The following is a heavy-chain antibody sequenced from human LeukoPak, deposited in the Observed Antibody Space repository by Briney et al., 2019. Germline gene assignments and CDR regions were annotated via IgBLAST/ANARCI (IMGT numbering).Heavy chain of an antibody. J-gene: IGHJ5*02. CDR3: ARSRSPYNWFDL. D-gene: IGHD2-2*01. CDR2: IYYSGYS. V-gene: IGHV4-59*12. CDR1: GGSISTFY. Sequence: PSETLSLTCTVSGGSISTFYWSWIRQPPGKGLEWIGNIYYSGYSNYNPSLKSRVTMSVDTSRNQFSLKLSSVTAADTAVYYCARSRSPYNWFDLWGQGTLVTVSS.